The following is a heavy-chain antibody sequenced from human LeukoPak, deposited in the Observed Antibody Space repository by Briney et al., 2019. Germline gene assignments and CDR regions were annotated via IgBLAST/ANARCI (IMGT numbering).Heavy chain of an antibody. CDR1: GFTFSTYW. CDR2: ISYDGDNT. Sequence: GGSLRLSCAASGFTFSTYWMHWVRQAPGKELVWVSRISYDGDNTNYADSVKGRFTISRDNAKNTLYLQMDSLRPEDTAVYYCVLLSLTPGWGQGTLVTVSS. J-gene: IGHJ4*02. D-gene: IGHD2-8*01. CDR3: VLLSLTPG. V-gene: IGHV3-74*01.